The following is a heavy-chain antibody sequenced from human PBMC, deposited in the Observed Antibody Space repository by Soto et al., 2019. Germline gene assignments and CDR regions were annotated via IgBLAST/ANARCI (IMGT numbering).Heavy chain of an antibody. CDR3: ARGRDCTNGVCLFGY. Sequence: SEILSLTCAVSGGSISSSGYSWSWIRQPPGKGLEWIGSIYHSGGTYYNPSLKSRVTISVDRSKNQFSLKLSSVTAADTAVYYCARGRDCTNGVCLFGYWGQGTLVTVSS. D-gene: IGHD2-8*01. CDR1: GGSISSSGYS. CDR2: IYHSGGT. J-gene: IGHJ4*02. V-gene: IGHV4-30-2*01.